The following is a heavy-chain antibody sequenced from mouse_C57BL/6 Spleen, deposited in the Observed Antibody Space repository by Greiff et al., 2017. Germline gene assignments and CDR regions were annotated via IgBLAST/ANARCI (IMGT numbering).Heavy chain of an antibody. CDR1: GYAFSSSW. J-gene: IGHJ2*01. V-gene: IGHV1-82*01. D-gene: IGHD1-1*01. CDR3: ARSVHYYGSSWYFDY. CDR2: VYPGDGDT. Sequence: QVPLQQSGPELVEPGASVKISCKASGYAFSSSWGNRVEERPGKGLEWSGRVYPGDGDTNYNGKFKGKATLTADKSSSTAYMQLSSLTSEDSAVYFCARSVHYYGSSWYFDYWGQGTTLTVSS.